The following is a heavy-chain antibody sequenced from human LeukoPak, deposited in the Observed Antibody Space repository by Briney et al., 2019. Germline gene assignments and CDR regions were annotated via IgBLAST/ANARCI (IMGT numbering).Heavy chain of an antibody. CDR3: ARGTIGYCSGGSCYPTDY. V-gene: IGHV3-21*01. D-gene: IGHD2-15*01. J-gene: IGHJ4*02. CDR2: ISSSSSYI. CDR1: GFTFTSYS. Sequence: PGGSLRLSCAASGFTFTSYSMNWVRQAPGKGLEWVSSISSSSSYIYYADSVKGRFTISRDNAKNSLYLQMNSLRAEDTAVYYCARGTIGYCSGGSCYPTDYWGQGTLVTVSS.